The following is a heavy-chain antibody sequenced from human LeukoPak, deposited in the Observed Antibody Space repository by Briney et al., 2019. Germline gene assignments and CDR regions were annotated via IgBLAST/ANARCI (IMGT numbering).Heavy chain of an antibody. CDR2: ISYDGSNR. Sequence: PGGSLRLSCAASGFTFNSYALHWVRQAPGKGLEWVALISYDGSNRYYADSVKGRFTISRDNSKNTLYLQMNSLRVDDTAVYYCARDPSGDGVRSPGLWGQGTLVTVSS. J-gene: IGHJ4*02. CDR3: ARDPSGDGVRSPGL. V-gene: IGHV3-30*04. D-gene: IGHD7-27*01. CDR1: GFTFNSYA.